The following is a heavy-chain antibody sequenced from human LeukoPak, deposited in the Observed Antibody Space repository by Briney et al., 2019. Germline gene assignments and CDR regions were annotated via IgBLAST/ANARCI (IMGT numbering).Heavy chain of an antibody. V-gene: IGHV4-59*01. CDR3: ARDSGDYGNDAFDI. D-gene: IGHD4-17*01. CDR1: GDPINSYY. Sequence: SETLSLTCTVSGDPINSYYWSWLRQPPGKGLEWIGYIFYSGSTNYNPSLKSRVTISVDTSKNQFSLKLSSVTAADTAVYYCARDSGDYGNDAFDIWGQGTMVTVSS. CDR2: IFYSGST. J-gene: IGHJ3*02.